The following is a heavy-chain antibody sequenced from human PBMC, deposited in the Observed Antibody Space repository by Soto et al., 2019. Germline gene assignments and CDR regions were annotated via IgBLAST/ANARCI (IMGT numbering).Heavy chain of an antibody. CDR2: IYHSGST. CDR3: ARASSFGYFDY. CDR1: GGSISSGGYS. V-gene: IGHV4-30-2*01. D-gene: IGHD3-3*01. Sequence: PSETLSLTCAVSGGSISSGGYSWPWIRQPPGKGLEWIGYIYHSGSTYYNPSLKSRVTISVDRSKNQFSLKLSSVTAADTAVYYCARASSFGYFDYWGQGTLVTVSS. J-gene: IGHJ4*02.